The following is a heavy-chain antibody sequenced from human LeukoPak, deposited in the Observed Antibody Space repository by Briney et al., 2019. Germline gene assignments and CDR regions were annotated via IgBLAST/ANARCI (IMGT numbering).Heavy chain of an antibody. D-gene: IGHD2-2*01. J-gene: IGHJ4*02. Sequence: SVKVCCKAAGGTFNSYAISWVRQAPGQGIEWMGGIIPIFGRANYAQKFQGRGTITGDEAKSKAYMELSSLRSEDTAVYYCASEVVVVPAAIVGWGQGTLVTVSS. V-gene: IGHV1-69*13. CDR1: GGTFNSYA. CDR3: ASEVVVVPAAIVG. CDR2: IIPIFGRA.